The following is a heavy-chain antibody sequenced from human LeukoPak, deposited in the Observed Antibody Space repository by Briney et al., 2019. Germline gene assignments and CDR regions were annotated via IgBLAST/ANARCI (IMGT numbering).Heavy chain of an antibody. CDR3: ARIGSHCSGTSCFGDF. Sequence: SETLSLTCAIYRGSVSGYYWSWIRQSPGKGLEWIGEISHTGRSKNNPSLKSRVTISVDTSKSQFSLRLKSVTAADTGLYYCARIGSHCSGTSCFGDFWGQGALVTVSS. D-gene: IGHD2-2*01. V-gene: IGHV4-34*01. CDR2: ISHTGRS. J-gene: IGHJ4*02. CDR1: RGSVSGYY.